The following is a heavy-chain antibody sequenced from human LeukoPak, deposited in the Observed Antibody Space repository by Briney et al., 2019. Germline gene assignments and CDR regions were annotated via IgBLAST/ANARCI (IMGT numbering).Heavy chain of an antibody. D-gene: IGHD2-15*01. Sequence: PGGSLRLSCAASGFTFSSYAMSWVRQAPGKGLEWVSAISGSGGSTYYADSVKGRFTISRDNAKNSLYLQMNSLRAEDTAVYYCARGGVGYCSGGSCYSYYYYMDVWGKGTTVTVSS. CDR1: GFTFSSYA. CDR2: ISGSGGST. V-gene: IGHV3-23*01. J-gene: IGHJ6*03. CDR3: ARGGVGYCSGGSCYSYYYYMDV.